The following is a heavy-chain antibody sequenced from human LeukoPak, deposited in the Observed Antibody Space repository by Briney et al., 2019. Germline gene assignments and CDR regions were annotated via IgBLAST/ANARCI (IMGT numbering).Heavy chain of an antibody. V-gene: IGHV1-69*05. CDR2: IIPIFGTA. CDR3: ASLGHYDSSGYYFDY. Sequence: ASVKVSCKASGGTFSSYAISWVRQAPGQGLEWMGGIIPIFGTANYAQKFQGRVTITTDESTSTAYMELSSLRSEDTAVYYCASLGHYDSSGYYFDYWAREPWSPSPQ. CDR1: GGTFSSYA. J-gene: IGHJ4*02. D-gene: IGHD3-22*01.